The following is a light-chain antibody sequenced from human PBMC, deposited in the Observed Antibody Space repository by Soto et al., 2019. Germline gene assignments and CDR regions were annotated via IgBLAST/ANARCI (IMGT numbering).Light chain of an antibody. CDR3: QQHNNWTLT. J-gene: IGKJ4*01. CDR1: QSVGGD. V-gene: IGKV3-15*01. CDR2: GRT. Sequence: EIVLTQSPATLSVSPGERATLSCRASQSVGGDLDWYQQKPGQPPRLLIYGRTTRATGVPARFSGGGYGTDFTLTIDSLQYEDFAVYYCQQHNNWTLTFGGGTKVDIK.